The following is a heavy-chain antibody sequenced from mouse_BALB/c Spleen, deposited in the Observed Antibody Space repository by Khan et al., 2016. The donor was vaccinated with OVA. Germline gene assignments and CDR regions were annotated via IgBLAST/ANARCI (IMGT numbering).Heavy chain of an antibody. D-gene: IGHD1-1*01. CDR2: FLPGSGNA. Sequence: QVQLQQSGAELMKPGASVKISCKATGYTFSNYWIEWVKQRPGHGLEWIGEFLPGSGNANYNERFKGKATFASDASSNTAFMQLSSLTSEDSAVYFCGRVKYGSRGYFDSWGQGTILTVAS. V-gene: IGHV1-9*01. CDR3: GRVKYGSRGYFDS. J-gene: IGHJ2*01. CDR1: GYTFSNYW.